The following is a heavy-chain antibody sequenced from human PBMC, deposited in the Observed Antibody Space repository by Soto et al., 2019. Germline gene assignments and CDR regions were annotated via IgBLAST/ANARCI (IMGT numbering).Heavy chain of an antibody. V-gene: IGHV4-59*01. D-gene: IGHD3-3*01. CDR2: IFSSGST. CDR1: GGSISRYY. Sequence: ETLSLTCTVSGGSISRYYWSWIRQAPGRGLEWIGNIFSSGSTYYNPSLKSRVAISVDTSKNQVSLKLNAVTTADTAVYYCAREYYDFWSVTYSYYGLDVWGQGTTV. J-gene: IGHJ6*02. CDR3: AREYYDFWSVTYSYYGLDV.